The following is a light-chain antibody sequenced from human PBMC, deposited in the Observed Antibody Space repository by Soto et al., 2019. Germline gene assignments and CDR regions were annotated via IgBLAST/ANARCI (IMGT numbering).Light chain of an antibody. CDR3: QQYGSSPRT. J-gene: IGKJ3*01. Sequence: EIVMTQSPATLSVSPGERASLSCRTSQSVSSSHLAWYQQNPGQAPRLLFYSASRRATGVPDRFSGSGSGTDFTLTISRLEPEDFAVYYCQQYGSSPRTFGPGTKVDIK. CDR2: SAS. V-gene: IGKV3-20*01. CDR1: QSVSSSH.